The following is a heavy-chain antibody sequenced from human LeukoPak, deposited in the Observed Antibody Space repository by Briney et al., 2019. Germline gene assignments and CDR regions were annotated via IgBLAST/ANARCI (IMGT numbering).Heavy chain of an antibody. V-gene: IGHV3-21*01. CDR3: ARDRSRSGPDAFDI. Sequence: PGGSLRLSCAASEFTFSSYSMNWVRQAPGKGLEWVSSISSSSSYIYYADSVKGRFTISRDNAKNSLYLQMNSLRAEDTAVYYCARDRSRSGPDAFDIWGQGTMVTVSS. D-gene: IGHD3-3*01. CDR2: ISSSSSYI. CDR1: EFTFSSYS. J-gene: IGHJ3*02.